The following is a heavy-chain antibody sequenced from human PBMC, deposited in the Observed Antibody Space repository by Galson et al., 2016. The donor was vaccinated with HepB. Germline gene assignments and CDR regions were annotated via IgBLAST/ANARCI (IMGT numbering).Heavy chain of an antibody. J-gene: IGHJ4*02. D-gene: IGHD3-10*01. CDR3: SREMTGSYFD. Sequence: SLRLSCAASGFTFNARWMNWVRQAPGKGLEWVANIRGDGIVSYYAESVRGRFTISRDNAKNSLYLQMNGLRVDGTAVYYCSREMTGSYFDWGQGTLVTVSS. V-gene: IGHV3-7*01. CDR2: IRGDGIVS. CDR1: GFTFNARW.